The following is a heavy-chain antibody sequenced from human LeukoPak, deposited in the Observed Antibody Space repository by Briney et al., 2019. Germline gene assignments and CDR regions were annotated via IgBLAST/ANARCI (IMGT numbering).Heavy chain of an antibody. J-gene: IGHJ4*02. V-gene: IGHV4-34*01. D-gene: IGHD3-10*01. CDR3: ARGGSRLTTAGDLDY. CDR1: GGSFSGYY. CDR2: INHSGST. Sequence: PSETLSLTCAVYGGSFSGYYWSWIRQPPGKGLEWIGEINHSGSTNYNPSLKSRVTISVDTSKNQFSLSLNSVTAADTAVYYCARGGSRLTTAGDLDYWGQGTLVTVSS.